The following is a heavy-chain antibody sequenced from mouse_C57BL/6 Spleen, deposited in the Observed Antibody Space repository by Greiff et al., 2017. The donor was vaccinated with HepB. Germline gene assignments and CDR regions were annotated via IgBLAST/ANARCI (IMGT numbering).Heavy chain of an antibody. CDR2: IHPNSGST. CDR1: GYTFTSYW. CDR3: ARSSYYDYDGDGFAY. J-gene: IGHJ3*01. D-gene: IGHD2-4*01. V-gene: IGHV1-64*01. Sequence: QVQLEQPGAELVKPGASVKLSCKASGYTFTSYWMHWVKQRPGQGLEWIGMIHPNSGSTNYNEKFKSKATLTVDKSSSTAYMQLSSLTSEDSAVYYCARSSYYDYDGDGFAYWGQGTLVTVSA.